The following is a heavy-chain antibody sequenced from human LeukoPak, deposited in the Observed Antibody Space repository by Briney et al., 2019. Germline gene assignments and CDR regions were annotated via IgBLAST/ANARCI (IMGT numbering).Heavy chain of an antibody. D-gene: IGHD2-15*01. CDR3: ARDQDRYVVVSAYDY. J-gene: IGHJ4*02. CDR1: GFTFSSYG. Sequence: GGSLRLSCAASGFTFSSYGMHWVRQAPGKGLEWVAVIWYDGSNKYYADSVKGRFTISRDNSKNTLYLQMNSLRAEDTAVYYCARDQDRYVVVSAYDYWGQGTLVTVSS. V-gene: IGHV3-33*01. CDR2: IWYDGSNK.